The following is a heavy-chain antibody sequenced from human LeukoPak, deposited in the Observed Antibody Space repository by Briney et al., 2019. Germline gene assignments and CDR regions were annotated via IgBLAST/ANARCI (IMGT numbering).Heavy chain of an antibody. Sequence: SGGSLRLSCAASGFTFSNYAMSWVRQAPGKGLEWVSAITVSGGSTYYADSVKGRFTISRDNSKNTLYLQMNSLRAEDTAVYYCAKGDGYYGSGSERRGLDYWGQGTLVAVSS. D-gene: IGHD3-10*01. CDR2: ITVSGGST. CDR3: AKGDGYYGSGSERRGLDY. CDR1: GFTFSNYA. J-gene: IGHJ4*02. V-gene: IGHV3-23*01.